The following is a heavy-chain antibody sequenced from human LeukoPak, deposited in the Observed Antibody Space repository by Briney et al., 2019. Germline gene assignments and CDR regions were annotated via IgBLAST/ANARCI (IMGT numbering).Heavy chain of an antibody. Sequence: ASVKVSCKASGGTFSSYAISWVRQAPGQGLEWMGRIIPILGIANYAQKFQGRVTITADKSTSTAYMELSSLRSEDTAVYYCARPGGGNSGYDSDYWGQGTLVTVSS. D-gene: IGHD5-12*01. CDR3: ARPGGGNSGYDSDY. V-gene: IGHV1-69*04. J-gene: IGHJ4*02. CDR1: GGTFSSYA. CDR2: IIPILGIA.